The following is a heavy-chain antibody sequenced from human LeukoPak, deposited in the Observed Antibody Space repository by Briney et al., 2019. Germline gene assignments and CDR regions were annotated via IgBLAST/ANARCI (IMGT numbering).Heavy chain of an antibody. J-gene: IGHJ4*02. CDR3: AKDEELGGNGENY. CDR2: ISYDGSNK. Sequence: PGRSLRLSCAASGFTLSSYGMHWVRQAPGKGLEWVAVISYDGSNKYYADSVRGRFTISRDNSKNTLYLQMNSLRAEDTAVYYCAKDEELGGNGENYWGQGTLVTVSS. V-gene: IGHV3-30*18. D-gene: IGHD4-23*01. CDR1: GFTLSSYG.